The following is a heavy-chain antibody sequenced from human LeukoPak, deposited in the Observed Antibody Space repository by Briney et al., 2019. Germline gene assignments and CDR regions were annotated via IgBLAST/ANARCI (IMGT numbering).Heavy chain of an antibody. CDR2: IYHSGST. CDR1: GYSISSGYY. CDR3: ARQRGHIVGATYDY. D-gene: IGHD1-26*01. J-gene: IGHJ4*02. Sequence: SETLSLTCTVSGYSISSGYYWGWIRQPPGKGLEWIGSIYHSGSTYYNPSLKSRVTISVDTSKNQFFLKMTSMTAADTAVYYCARQRGHIVGATYDYWGQGTLVTVSS. V-gene: IGHV4-38-2*02.